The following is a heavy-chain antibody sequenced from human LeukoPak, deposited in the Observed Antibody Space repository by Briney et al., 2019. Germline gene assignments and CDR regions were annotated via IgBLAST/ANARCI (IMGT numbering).Heavy chain of an antibody. J-gene: IGHJ4*02. V-gene: IGHV3-53*01. CDR3: ASTGYSSSWLDY. Sequence: GGSLRLSCAASGFTFNTYTMNRVRQAPGKGLEWVSVIYSGGSTYYADSVKGRFTISRDNSKNTLYLQMNSLRTEDTAVYYCASTGYSSSWLDYWGQGTLVTVSS. CDR2: IYSGGST. D-gene: IGHD6-13*01. CDR1: GFTFNTYT.